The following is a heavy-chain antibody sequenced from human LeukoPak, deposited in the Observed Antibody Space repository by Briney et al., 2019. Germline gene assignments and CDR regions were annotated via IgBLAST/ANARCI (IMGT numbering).Heavy chain of an antibody. CDR1: GGSISSYY. V-gene: IGHV4-59*08. D-gene: IGHD3-9*01. CDR3: ARHEISPYYDILTGWFDGMDV. Sequence: SETLSLTCTVSGGSISSYYWSWIRQPPGKGLEWIGYIYYSGSTNYNPSLKSRVTISVDTSKNQFSLKLSSVTAADTAVYYCARHEISPYYDILTGWFDGMDVWGQGTTVTVSS. CDR2: IYYSGST. J-gene: IGHJ6*02.